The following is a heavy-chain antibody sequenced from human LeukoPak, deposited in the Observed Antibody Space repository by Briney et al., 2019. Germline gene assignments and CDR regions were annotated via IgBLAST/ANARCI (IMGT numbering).Heavy chain of an antibody. Sequence: PSETLSLTCAVSGGSISSGGYSWSWIRQPPGKGLEWIGYLYHSGSTYYNPSLQSRVTISVDRSKNQLSLKLSSVTAADTAVYYCARASPYYDILTGYYNCWFDPWGQGTLVTVSS. CDR3: ARASPYYDILTGYYNCWFDP. D-gene: IGHD3-9*01. V-gene: IGHV4-30-2*01. J-gene: IGHJ5*02. CDR1: GGSISSGGYS. CDR2: LYHSGST.